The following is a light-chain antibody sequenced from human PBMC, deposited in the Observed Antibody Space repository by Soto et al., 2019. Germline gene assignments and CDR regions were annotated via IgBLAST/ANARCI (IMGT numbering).Light chain of an antibody. J-gene: IGKJ4*01. CDR3: QQTSSFPLT. CDR2: AAS. V-gene: IGKV1-12*01. Sequence: DIQMTQSPSSVSASVGDRVTITCRASQGITSRLAWYQQKPGRAPKLLIYAASSLQSGVPSRFSGSGSGRDFTITISSLQSEDFAPYFCQQTSSFPLTFGGGTKVEIK. CDR1: QGITSR.